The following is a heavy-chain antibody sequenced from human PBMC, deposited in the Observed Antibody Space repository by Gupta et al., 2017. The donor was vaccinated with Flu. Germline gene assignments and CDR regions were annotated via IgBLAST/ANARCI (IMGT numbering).Heavy chain of an antibody. D-gene: IGHD3-16*01. J-gene: IGHJ4*02. CDR2: VYFSGNT. CDR3: ARRGAYFFDY. V-gene: IGHV4-31*02. Sequence: WSWIRQHPGKGLEWIGYVYFSGNTYYNPSLKSRVSISVDTSKNQFSLEVGSVTAADTAVYYCARRGAYFFDYWGQGTLVSVSS.